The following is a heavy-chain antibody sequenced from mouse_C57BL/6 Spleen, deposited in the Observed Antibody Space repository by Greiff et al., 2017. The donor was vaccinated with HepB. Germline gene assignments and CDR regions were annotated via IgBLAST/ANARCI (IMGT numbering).Heavy chain of an antibody. CDR1: GYTFTSYW. J-gene: IGHJ1*03. Sequence: QVQLQQPGAELVRPGTSVKLSCTASGYTFTSYWMHWVKQRPGQGLEWIGVIDPSDSYTNYKQKFKGKATLTVDTSSNTAYMQLSSLTSEDSAVYYCGRWGVYWYLDVGGTGTTVTVSS. V-gene: IGHV1-59*01. CDR3: GRWGVYWYLDV. CDR2: IDPSDSYT.